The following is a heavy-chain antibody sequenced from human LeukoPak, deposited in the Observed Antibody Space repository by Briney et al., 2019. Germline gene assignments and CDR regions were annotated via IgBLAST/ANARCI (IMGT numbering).Heavy chain of an antibody. CDR1: GGSISSGGYY. CDR3: ARESEYYGSDDYFDY. CDR2: IYYSGST. Sequence: SQTLSLTCTVSGGSISSGGYYWSWIRQHPGKGLEWIGYIYYSGSTYYNPSLKSRVTISVDTSKNQFSLKLSSVTAADTAVYYCARESEYYGSDDYFDYWGQGTLVTVSS. J-gene: IGHJ4*02. D-gene: IGHD3-10*01. V-gene: IGHV4-31*03.